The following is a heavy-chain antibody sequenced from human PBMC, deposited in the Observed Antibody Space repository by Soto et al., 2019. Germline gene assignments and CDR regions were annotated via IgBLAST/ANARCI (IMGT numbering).Heavy chain of an antibody. Sequence: EVQLVESGGGLVQPGGSLRLSCAASGFTLADYWMSWVRHTPGKGLQWEANIKQDGSETYYVDSVKGRFTISRDNAKNSLSLQMYNLRGEDTAVYYCARGEGAGLFGMDVWGQGTTVTVSS. V-gene: IGHV3-7*03. D-gene: IGHD1-26*01. J-gene: IGHJ6*02. CDR3: ARGEGAGLFGMDV. CDR2: IKQDGSET. CDR1: GFTLADYW.